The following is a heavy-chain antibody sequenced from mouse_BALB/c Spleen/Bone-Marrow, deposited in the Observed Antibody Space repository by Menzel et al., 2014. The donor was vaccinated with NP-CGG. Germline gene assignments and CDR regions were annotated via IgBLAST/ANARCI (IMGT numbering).Heavy chain of an antibody. CDR3: ARHGDYYGSSLFAY. Sequence: EVKLVESGGGLVQPGESLKLSCESNEYEFPSHDMSWVRKTPEKRLELVAAINSDGGSTYYPDTMERRFIIFRDNSKKTLYLQMSSLRSEDTALYYCARHGDYYGSSLFAYWGQGTLVTVSA. V-gene: IGHV5-2*03. D-gene: IGHD1-1*01. J-gene: IGHJ3*01. CDR1: EYEFPSHD. CDR2: INSDGGST.